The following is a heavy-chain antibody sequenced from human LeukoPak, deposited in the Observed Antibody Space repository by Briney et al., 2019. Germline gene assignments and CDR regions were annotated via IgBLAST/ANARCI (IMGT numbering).Heavy chain of an antibody. D-gene: IGHD3-10*01. CDR1: GGTFSSYA. CDR3: ARGVRITMVRGVMPYFDY. Sequence: SVKVSCKASGGTFSSYAISWVRQAPGQGLEWMGGIIPIFGTANYAQKFQGRVTITADESTSTAYMELSSLRSEDTAVYYCARGVRITMVRGVMPYFDYWGQGTLVTVSS. J-gene: IGHJ4*02. CDR2: IIPIFGTA. V-gene: IGHV1-69*13.